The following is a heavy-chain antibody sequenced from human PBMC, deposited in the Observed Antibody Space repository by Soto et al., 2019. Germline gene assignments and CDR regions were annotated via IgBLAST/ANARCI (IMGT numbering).Heavy chain of an antibody. CDR3: ARRYGGNFDY. D-gene: IGHD1-26*01. Sequence: PSETLSLTCTVSGRSISSVNYYWSWIRQPPGKGLEWIGYIYYSGSTNYNPSLKSRVTISVDTSKNQFSLKLSSVTAADTAVYYCARRYGGNFDYWGQGTLVTVSS. V-gene: IGHV4-61*01. J-gene: IGHJ4*02. CDR2: IYYSGST. CDR1: GRSISSVNYY.